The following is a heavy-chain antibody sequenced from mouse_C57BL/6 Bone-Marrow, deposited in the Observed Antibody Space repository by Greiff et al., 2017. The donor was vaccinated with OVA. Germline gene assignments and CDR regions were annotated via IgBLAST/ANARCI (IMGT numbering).Heavy chain of an antibody. CDR2: LSDGGSYT. D-gene: IGHD2-5*01. J-gene: IGHJ3*01. CDR3: ARAPPIVGFAY. CDR1: GFTFSRYA. Sequence: EVKLVESGGGLVKPGGSLKLSCAASGFTFSRYAMSWVRQTPEKRLEWVATLSDGGSYTYYPDNVKGRFTISRDNAKNNLYLQMSHLKSEDAAMYYCARAPPIVGFAYWGQGTLVTVAA. V-gene: IGHV5-4*03.